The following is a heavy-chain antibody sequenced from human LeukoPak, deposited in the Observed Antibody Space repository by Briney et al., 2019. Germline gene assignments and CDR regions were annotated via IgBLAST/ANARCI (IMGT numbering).Heavy chain of an antibody. D-gene: IGHD6-19*01. Sequence: ASVKVCCKASGYTFTKCGNSWERHGPAQGLRWMGLISAYNGNTNNAQKLQGRVTMITDTSTSKAYMEMRSLRSDDTADYYCARDFSPQYNSGCTSFDYWGQGTLVTVSS. CDR1: GYTFTKCG. V-gene: IGHV1-18*01. J-gene: IGHJ4*02. CDR2: ISAYNGNT. CDR3: ARDFSPQYNSGCTSFDY.